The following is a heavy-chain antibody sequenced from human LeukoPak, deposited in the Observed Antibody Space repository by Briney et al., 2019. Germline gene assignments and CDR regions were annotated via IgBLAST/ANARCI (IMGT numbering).Heavy chain of an antibody. CDR1: GFTFSSCG. J-gene: IGHJ4*02. D-gene: IGHD1-14*01. V-gene: IGHV3-21*01. Sequence: PGGSLRLSCAASGFTFSSCGFNWVRQAPGKGLEWVSSIGPTGTDRYYADSVRGRFTISRDNAKNSMYLQMDSLRDEDTAVSYCATETIGRHYDYWGQGTLPTVSS. CDR2: IGPTGTDR. CDR3: ATETIGRHYDY.